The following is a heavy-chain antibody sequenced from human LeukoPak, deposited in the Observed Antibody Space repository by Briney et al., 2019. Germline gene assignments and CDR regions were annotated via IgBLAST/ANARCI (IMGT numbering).Heavy chain of an antibody. Sequence: GASVKVSCKASGGTSSSYAFSWVRQAPGQGLEWMGRIIPILGIANYAQKFQGRVTITADKSTSTAYMELSSLRSEDTAVYYCARGRRLGTIFGVVIRQTYYYMDVWGKGTTVTVSS. CDR3: ARGRRLGTIFGVVIRQTYYYMDV. CDR2: IIPILGIA. V-gene: IGHV1-69*04. CDR1: GGTSSSYA. D-gene: IGHD3-3*01. J-gene: IGHJ6*03.